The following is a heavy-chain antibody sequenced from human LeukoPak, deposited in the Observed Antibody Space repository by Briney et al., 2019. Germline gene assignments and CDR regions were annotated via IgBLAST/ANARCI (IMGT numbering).Heavy chain of an antibody. Sequence: GGSLRLSCAASGFTFSSFDMHWVRQPTGRGLEWVSTIGTASGTYYPGSVEGRFTLSRDNAKNSLYLQMNSLTAGDTAVYYCARGPPRGKYYYMDVWGKGTTVTVSS. V-gene: IGHV3-13*01. CDR3: ARGPPRGKYYYMDV. D-gene: IGHD1-1*01. J-gene: IGHJ6*03. CDR1: GFTFSSFD. CDR2: IGTASGT.